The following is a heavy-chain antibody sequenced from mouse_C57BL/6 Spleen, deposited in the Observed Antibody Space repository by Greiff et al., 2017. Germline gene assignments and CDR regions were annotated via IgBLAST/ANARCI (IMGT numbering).Heavy chain of an antibody. V-gene: IGHV1-59*01. Sequence: QVQLQQPGAELVRPGTSVKLSCKASGYTFTSYWMHWVKQRPGQGLEWIGVIDPSDSYTNYNQKFKGKATLTVDTSSSTAYMQLSSLTSEDSAVYYCARGTFWDSYYFDYWGQGTTLTVSS. CDR2: IDPSDSYT. D-gene: IGHD4-1*01. CDR3: ARGTFWDSYYFDY. CDR1: GYTFTSYW. J-gene: IGHJ2*01.